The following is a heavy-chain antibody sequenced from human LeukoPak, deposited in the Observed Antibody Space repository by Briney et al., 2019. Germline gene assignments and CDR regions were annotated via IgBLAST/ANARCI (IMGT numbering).Heavy chain of an antibody. D-gene: IGHD6-25*01. J-gene: IGHJ4*02. CDR2: ISGSGGST. CDR3: AKLDSSAVDY. CDR1: GFTCSSYT. V-gene: IGHV3-23*01. Sequence: WVSLRRSGAASGFTCSSYTMSWVRQAPGKGLEWVSTISGSGGSTYYADSVKGRFTISRDNYKNPLYLQMNSLRAEDTAVYYCAKLDSSAVDYWGQGTLVTVSS.